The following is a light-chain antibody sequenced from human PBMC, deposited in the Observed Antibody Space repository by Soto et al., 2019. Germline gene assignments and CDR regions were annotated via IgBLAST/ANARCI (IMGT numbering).Light chain of an antibody. Sequence: EIVMTQSPATLSVSPGERATLSCRASQSVSSSVAWYQQKPGQAPRLLIYDSSSRATGVPARFSGSGSGTDFTLTISRLEPEDFAVYYCQQYGSSPPLTFGGGTKVDIK. CDR1: QSVSSS. CDR3: QQYGSSPPLT. J-gene: IGKJ4*01. CDR2: DSS. V-gene: IGKV3-20*01.